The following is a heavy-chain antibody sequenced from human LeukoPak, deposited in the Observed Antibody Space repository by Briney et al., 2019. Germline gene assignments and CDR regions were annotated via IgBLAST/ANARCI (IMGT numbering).Heavy chain of an antibody. CDR3: ARGLNSSPVSYFDY. J-gene: IGHJ4*02. V-gene: IGHV4-34*01. CDR1: GGSFSGYY. CDR2: INHSGST. Sequence: SETLSLTCAVYGGSFSGYYWSWIRQPPGKGLEWIGEINHSGSTNYNPSLKSRVTISVDTSKNQFSLKLSSVTAADTAVYYCARGLNSSPVSYFDYWGQGTLVTVSS. D-gene: IGHD6-13*01.